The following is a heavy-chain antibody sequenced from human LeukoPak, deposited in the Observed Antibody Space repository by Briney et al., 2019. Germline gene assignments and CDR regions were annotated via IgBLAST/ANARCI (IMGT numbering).Heavy chain of an antibody. D-gene: IGHD2-2*03. Sequence: ASVIVSCKASGYTLTSYDINWVRQATGQGLEWRGWMHPNSGNTGYAQKFQGRATMTRNTSISTAYMELSSLRSEDTAVYDCARGLVDIVVVPAAKNRFDPWGQGTLVTVSS. CDR2: MHPNSGNT. CDR3: ARGLVDIVVVPAAKNRFDP. V-gene: IGHV1-8*01. J-gene: IGHJ5*02. CDR1: GYTLTSYD.